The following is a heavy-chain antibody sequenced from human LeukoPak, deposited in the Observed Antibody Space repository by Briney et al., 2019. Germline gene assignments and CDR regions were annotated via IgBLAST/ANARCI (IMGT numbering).Heavy chain of an antibody. J-gene: IGHJ4*02. CDR3: ARDVRYYDFWSGYYTGNPFDY. CDR1: GFTFSSYA. D-gene: IGHD3-3*01. Sequence: GGSLRLSCAVSGFTFSSYAMHWVRQAPGKGLEWVADISYDGSNKYYADAVKGRFTISRDNSKNTLYLQMNSLRAEDTAVYYCARDVRYYDFWSGYYTGNPFDYWGQGTLVTVSS. V-gene: IGHV3-30-3*01. CDR2: ISYDGSNK.